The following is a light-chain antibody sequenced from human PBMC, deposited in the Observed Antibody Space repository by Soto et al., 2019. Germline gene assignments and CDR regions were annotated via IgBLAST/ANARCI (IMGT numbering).Light chain of an antibody. CDR1: QSVSSSY. J-gene: IGKJ4*01. CDR2: GAS. Sequence: IVLTQSPGTLSLSPGERATLSCRASQSVSSSYLAWYQQKPGQAPRLLIYGASSRATGIPDRFSGSGSGTDFTLIISRLEPEDFATYYCQQLNSYLTFGGGTKVDIK. V-gene: IGKV3-20*01. CDR3: QQLNSYLT.